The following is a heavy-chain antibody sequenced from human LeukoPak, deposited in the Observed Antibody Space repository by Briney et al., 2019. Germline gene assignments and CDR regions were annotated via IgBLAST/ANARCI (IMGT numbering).Heavy chain of an antibody. J-gene: IGHJ4*02. D-gene: IGHD1-26*01. CDR1: GDSVSNNRAS. Sequence: SQTLSLTCAISGDSVSNNRASWGWIRQSPSRGLEWLGRTYYRSQWFDDYRPSVRSRITINPDTSKNQFSLQMNSVTPEDTAVYYCVRIRGLGLFDYWGQGTLVTVSS. CDR3: VRIRGLGLFDY. V-gene: IGHV6-1*01. CDR2: TYYRSQWFD.